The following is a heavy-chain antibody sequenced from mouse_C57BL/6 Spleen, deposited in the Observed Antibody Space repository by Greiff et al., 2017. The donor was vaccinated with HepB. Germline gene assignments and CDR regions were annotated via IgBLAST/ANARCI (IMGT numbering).Heavy chain of an antibody. CDR1: GYTFTSYW. Sequence: QVHVKQPGTELVKPGASVKLSCKASGYTFTSYWMHWVKQRPGQGLEWIGNINPSNGGTNYNEKFKSKATLTVDKSSSTAYMQLSSLTSEDSAVYYCARERKIYYDYDGAMDYWGQGTSVTVSS. D-gene: IGHD2-4*01. V-gene: IGHV1-53*01. J-gene: IGHJ4*01. CDR3: ARERKIYYDYDGAMDY. CDR2: INPSNGGT.